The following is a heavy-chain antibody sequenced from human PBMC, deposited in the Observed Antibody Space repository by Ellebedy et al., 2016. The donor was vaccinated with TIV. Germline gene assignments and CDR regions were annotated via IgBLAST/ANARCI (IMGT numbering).Heavy chain of an antibody. CDR1: GYTFTNFP. CDR3: ARKVVGPPTPFDY. Sequence: AASVKVSCKASGYTFTNFPMHWVRQALGQRLEWMGWINAGNSDNKCSQKFQDRVTLTWDTSANTAYMELSSLSSEDTAVYYCARKVVGPPTPFDYWGQGTLVTVTS. V-gene: IGHV1-3*01. D-gene: IGHD1-26*01. CDR2: INAGNSDN. J-gene: IGHJ4*02.